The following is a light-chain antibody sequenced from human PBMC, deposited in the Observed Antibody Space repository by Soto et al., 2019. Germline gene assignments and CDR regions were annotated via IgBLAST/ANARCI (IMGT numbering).Light chain of an antibody. CDR3: SSYAGSNNLV. Sequence: QSALTQPPSASGSPGQSVTISCTGTSSDVGDYNYVSWYQRHPGKAPKLIISEVSKRPSGVPDRFSGSKSGNTASLTVSGLQAEDEADYYCSSYAGSNNLVFGTGTKLTV. J-gene: IGLJ1*01. CDR2: EVS. CDR1: SSDVGDYNY. V-gene: IGLV2-8*01.